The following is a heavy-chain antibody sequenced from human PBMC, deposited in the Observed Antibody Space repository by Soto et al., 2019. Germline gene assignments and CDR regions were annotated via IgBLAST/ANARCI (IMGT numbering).Heavy chain of an antibody. Sequence: ASVKVSCKASGYTFTSYGISWVRQAPGQGLEWMGWISAYNGNTNYAQKLQGRVTMTTDTSTSTAYMELRSLRSDDTAVYYCAREKNGWNDVAPFDYWGQGTLVTVSS. V-gene: IGHV1-18*01. J-gene: IGHJ4*02. CDR1: GYTFTSYG. D-gene: IGHD1-1*01. CDR2: ISAYNGNT. CDR3: AREKNGWNDVAPFDY.